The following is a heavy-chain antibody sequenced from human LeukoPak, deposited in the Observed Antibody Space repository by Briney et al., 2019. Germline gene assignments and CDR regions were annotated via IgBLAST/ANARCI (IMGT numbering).Heavy chain of an antibody. V-gene: IGHV3-66*02. Sequence: GGSLRLSCAASGFTVSSNYMSWVRQAPGKGLGWVSVIYSGGSTYYADSVKGRFTISRDNSKNTLYLQMNSLRAEDTAVYYCARGGWYYYYMDVWGKGTTVTVSS. J-gene: IGHJ6*03. CDR2: IYSGGST. CDR3: ARGGWYYYYMDV. CDR1: GFTVSSNY. D-gene: IGHD6-19*01.